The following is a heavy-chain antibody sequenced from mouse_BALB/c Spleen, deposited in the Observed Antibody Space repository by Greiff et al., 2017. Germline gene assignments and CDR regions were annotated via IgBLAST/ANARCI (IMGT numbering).Heavy chain of an antibody. J-gene: IGHJ4*01. Sequence: VMLVESGPGLVAPSQSLSITCTVSGFSLTSYGVHWVRQPPGKGLEWLGVIWAGGSTNYNSALMSRLSISKDNSKSQVFLKMNSLQTDDTAMYYCARGYDGYYYAMDYWGQGTSVTVSS. CDR1: GFSLTSYG. D-gene: IGHD1-2*01. CDR3: ARGYDGYYYAMDY. CDR2: IWAGGST. V-gene: IGHV2-9*02.